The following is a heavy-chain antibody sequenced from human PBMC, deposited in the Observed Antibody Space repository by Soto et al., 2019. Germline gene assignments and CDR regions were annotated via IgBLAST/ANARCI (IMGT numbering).Heavy chain of an antibody. CDR2: IKQDGSEK. CDR3: ARYYDFWSGYYSNFDY. V-gene: IGHV3-7*05. Sequence: GGSLRLSCAASGFTFSSYWMSWVRQAPGKGLEWVANIKQDGSEKYYVDSVKGRFTISRDNAKNSLYLQMNSLRAEDTAVYYCARYYDFWSGYYSNFDYWGQGTLVTVSS. CDR1: GFTFSSYW. J-gene: IGHJ4*02. D-gene: IGHD3-3*01.